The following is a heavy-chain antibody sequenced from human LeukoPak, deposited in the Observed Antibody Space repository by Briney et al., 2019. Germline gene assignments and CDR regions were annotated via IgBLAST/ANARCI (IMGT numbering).Heavy chain of an antibody. V-gene: IGHV3-23*01. CDR3: AKNLDGVATYFDY. D-gene: IGHD5-12*01. CDR1: GFTFNTYA. CDR2: ISNSGGTT. Sequence: GRSLRLSCAASGFTFNTYAMSWVRQAPGKGLEWVSGISNSGGTTYYADSVKGRFTVSRDNSKNTLYLQMDSLRAEDTAVYYCAKNLDGVATYFDYWGQGTLVTVSS. J-gene: IGHJ4*02.